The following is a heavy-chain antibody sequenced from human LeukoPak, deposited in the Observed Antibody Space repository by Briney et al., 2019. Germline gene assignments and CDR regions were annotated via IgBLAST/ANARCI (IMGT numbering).Heavy chain of an antibody. D-gene: IGHD1-26*01. V-gene: IGHV1-46*01. CDR2: INPRGGGT. CDR3: ARLQNSGRYFDY. Sequence: GASVKVSCKATGYNXTSYYVHGVRQAPGQGLEWMGVINPRGGGTAYAQKFQGRATMTSDTSATTLYMDLSSLRSEDTALYYCARLQNSGRYFDYWGQGALVTVSS. J-gene: IGHJ4*02. CDR1: GYNXTSYY.